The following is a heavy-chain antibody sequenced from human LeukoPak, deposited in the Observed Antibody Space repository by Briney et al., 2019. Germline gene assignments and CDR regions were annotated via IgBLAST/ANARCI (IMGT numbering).Heavy chain of an antibody. J-gene: IGHJ4*01. CDR1: GASISSGAYS. CDR3: AALAVAGTSEGY. V-gene: IGHV4-39*01. CDR2: FYYGGST. Sequence: SETLSLTCTVSGASISSGAYSWGWVRQPPGKGLEWIGSFYYGGSTSYNASLKTRVNISVDTPKNQLSLRLNSVTAADTSVYYCAALAVAGTSEGYWAQGSLIIVSS. D-gene: IGHD6-19*01.